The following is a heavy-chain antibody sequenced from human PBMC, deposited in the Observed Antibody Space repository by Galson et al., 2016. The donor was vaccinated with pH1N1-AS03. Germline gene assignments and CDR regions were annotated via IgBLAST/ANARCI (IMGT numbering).Heavy chain of an antibody. J-gene: IGHJ5*02. Sequence: SLRLSCAASGFTVSNSYLSWVRQAPGKGLEWVSIIYNDDTTYYADSLKGRFTISRDNSKNTLYLQMNSLRAEDTAVYYCSRWSRGGNFASLDPWGQGTLVAASS. CDR1: GFTVSNSY. D-gene: IGHD4-23*01. V-gene: IGHV3-53*01. CDR2: IYNDDTT. CDR3: SRWSRGGNFASLDP.